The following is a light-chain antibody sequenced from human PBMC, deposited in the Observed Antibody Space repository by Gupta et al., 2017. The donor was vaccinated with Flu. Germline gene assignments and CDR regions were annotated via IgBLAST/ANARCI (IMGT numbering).Light chain of an antibody. J-gene: IGKJ3*01. CDR3: KHCKHLHFT. CDR2: ETS. CDR1: QEISKN. Sequence: PASLAASVRDRVTITCQASQEISKNLNWYQQRPGQCPNLLIYETSKVQTGVPSRFSGSGSGTDFTLTISRVQPEDVASYYCKHCKHLHFTFGHGTRVDIK. V-gene: IGKV1-33*01.